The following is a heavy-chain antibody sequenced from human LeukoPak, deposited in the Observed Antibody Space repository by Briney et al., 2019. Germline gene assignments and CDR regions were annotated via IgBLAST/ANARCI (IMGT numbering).Heavy chain of an antibody. Sequence: GESLKFSCKASAYNFANYWISGVRKLPGKGLEWLGRIDPSDSYTDYSPSFQGHVTLSVDKSNNTAYLQWSGLKASDTATYYCARDQSGGSTFWYFDLWGRGTLVTVSS. V-gene: IGHV5-10-1*01. J-gene: IGHJ2*01. CDR1: AYNFANYW. CDR2: IDPSDSYT. CDR3: ARDQSGGSTFWYFDL. D-gene: IGHD4-23*01.